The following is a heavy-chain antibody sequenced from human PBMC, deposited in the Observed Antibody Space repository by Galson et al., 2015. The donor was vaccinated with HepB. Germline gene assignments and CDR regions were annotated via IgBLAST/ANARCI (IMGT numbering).Heavy chain of an antibody. D-gene: IGHD2-2*01. Sequence: QSGAEVKKPGESLKISCKGSGYSFTSYWIGWVRQMPGKGLEWMGIIYPGDSDTRYSPSFQGQVTISADKSISTAYLQWSSLKASDTAMYYCARGHYCSSTSCTYDYWGQGTLVTVSS. CDR3: ARGHYCSSTSCTYDY. J-gene: IGHJ4*02. CDR2: IYPGDSDT. CDR1: GYSFTSYW. V-gene: IGHV5-51*01.